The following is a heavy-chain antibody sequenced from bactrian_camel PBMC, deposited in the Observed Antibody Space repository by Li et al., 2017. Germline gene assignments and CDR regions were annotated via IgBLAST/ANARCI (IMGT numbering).Heavy chain of an antibody. CDR3: AADIRPLGLRQTYGY. J-gene: IGHJ4*01. D-gene: IGHD1*01. V-gene: IGHV3S53*01. Sequence: HVQLVESGGGSAQAGGSLRLSCAAPGLSSSIYCMGWFRQTPGKEREGVATIVSNGSTSYADSVKGRFTISKDNANHTLYLQMNSLKPEDTAAYYCAADIRPLGLRQTYGYWGKGTQVTVS. CDR1: GLSSSIYC. CDR2: IVSNGST.